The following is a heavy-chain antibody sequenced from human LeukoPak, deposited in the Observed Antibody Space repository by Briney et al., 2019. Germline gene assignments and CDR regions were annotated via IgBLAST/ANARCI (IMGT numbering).Heavy chain of an antibody. CDR1: GGSISSYY. CDR2: IYYSGST. V-gene: IGHV4-59*08. CDR3: ARAGWDIGEQQLVFDY. Sequence: SETLSLTCTVSGGSISSYYWSWIRQPPGKGLEWIGYIYYSGSTNYNPSLKSRVTISVDTSKNQFSLKLSSVTAADTAVYYCARAGWDIGEQQLVFDYWGQGTLVTVSS. D-gene: IGHD6-13*01. J-gene: IGHJ4*02.